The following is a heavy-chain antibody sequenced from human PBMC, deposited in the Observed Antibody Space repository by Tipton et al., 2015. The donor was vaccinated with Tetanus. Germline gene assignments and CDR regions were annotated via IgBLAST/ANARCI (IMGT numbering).Heavy chain of an antibody. CDR2: IYYTGST. Sequence: TLSLTCTVSGASISNSGYNWSWIRQFPGKGLEWLGTIYYTGSTYYSPSLKSRVTLSVDSSKNQFSLKLTSVTAADTAVYFCVQVAGLFNSFDPWGRGTLVTVSS. V-gene: IGHV4-39*01. D-gene: IGHD6-19*01. J-gene: IGHJ5*02. CDR1: GASISNSGYN. CDR3: VQVAGLFNSFDP.